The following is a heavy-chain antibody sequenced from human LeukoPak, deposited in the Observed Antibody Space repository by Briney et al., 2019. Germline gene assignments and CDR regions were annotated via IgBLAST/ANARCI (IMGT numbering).Heavy chain of an antibody. J-gene: IGHJ6*03. CDR1: GGSFSGYY. Sequence: SETLSLTCAVYGGSFSGYYWSWIRQPPGKGLEWIGRIYTSGSTNYNPSLKSRVTISVDTSKNQFSLKLSSVTAADTAVYYCARDYLDYYDSSGYYYGFHYYMDVWGKGTTVTISS. CDR2: IYTSGST. V-gene: IGHV4-4*08. CDR3: ARDYLDYYDSSGYYYGFHYYMDV. D-gene: IGHD3-22*01.